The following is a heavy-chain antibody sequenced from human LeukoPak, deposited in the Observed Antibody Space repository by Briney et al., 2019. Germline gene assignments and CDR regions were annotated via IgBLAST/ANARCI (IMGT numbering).Heavy chain of an antibody. Sequence: GESLKISGKGPGYRFTSYWIGWVRQIPGKGLEWMGIIYPGDSDTRYSPSFQGQVTISADKSISTAYLQWSSLKASDTAMYYCARHLTDGDYGYYYYMDVWGKGTTVTISS. V-gene: IGHV5-51*01. CDR2: IYPGDSDT. J-gene: IGHJ6*03. CDR1: GYRFTSYW. D-gene: IGHD4-17*01. CDR3: ARHLTDGDYGYYYYMDV.